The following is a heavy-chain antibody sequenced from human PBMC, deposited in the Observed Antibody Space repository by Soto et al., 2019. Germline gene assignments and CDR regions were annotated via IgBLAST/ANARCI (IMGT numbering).Heavy chain of an antibody. CDR1: GGTFSSYA. CDR3: ARGYCSSTSCYDYGMDV. V-gene: IGHV1-69*13. D-gene: IGHD2-2*01. CDR2: IIPIFGTA. Sequence: SVKVSCKASGGTFSSYAISWVRQAPGQGLEWMGGIIPIFGTANYAQKFQGRVTITADESTSTAYMELSSLRSEDTAVYYCARGYCSSTSCYDYGMDVWGQGTTVPVSS. J-gene: IGHJ6*02.